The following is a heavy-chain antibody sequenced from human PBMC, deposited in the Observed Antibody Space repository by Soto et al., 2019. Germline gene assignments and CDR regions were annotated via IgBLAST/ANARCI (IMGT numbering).Heavy chain of an antibody. CDR2: LTPGGETT. J-gene: IGHJ6*02. V-gene: IGHV3-23*01. CDR1: GFTFSGYA. CDR3: AREGASGFGMDV. Sequence: GGSLRLSCAASGFTFSGYAMTWVRQAPGKGLEWVSALTPGGETTYYIDSVKGRFTISRDNAKNTLFLQMNSLTAADTAVYYCAREGASGFGMDVWGQGTTVTVSS. D-gene: IGHD1-26*01.